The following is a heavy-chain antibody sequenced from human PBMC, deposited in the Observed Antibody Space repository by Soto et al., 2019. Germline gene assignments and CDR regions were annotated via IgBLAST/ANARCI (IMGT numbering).Heavy chain of an antibody. J-gene: IGHJ4*02. CDR3: ARGAYCYDSGGLSY. D-gene: IGHD3-22*01. V-gene: IGHV3-48*01. Sequence: PGGSPRLSCAAYGFSFNSYSMNWFRQAPGKGLEWVSYISSSSSTIYYADSVKGRFTISRDNAKNSLYLQMNSLRAEDTAVYYCARGAYCYDSGGLSYWGQGTLVSVSS. CDR2: ISSSSSTI. CDR1: GFSFNSYS.